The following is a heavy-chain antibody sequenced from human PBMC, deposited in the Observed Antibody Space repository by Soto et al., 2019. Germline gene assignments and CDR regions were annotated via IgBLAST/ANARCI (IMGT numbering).Heavy chain of an antibody. CDR3: ARECGVPAPSATNNWTAP. Sequence: QVQLQESGPGLVKPSQTLSLTCTVSGGSISSGDYYWSWIRQPPGKGLEWIGYISYSGGTYYNPSHTSTVTTSVETSTNLFPLKQSSVPAAHTAVYYCARECGVPAPSATNNWTAPWGQGTLVTVSS. V-gene: IGHV4-30-4*01. CDR2: ISYSGGT. CDR1: GGSISSGDYY. D-gene: IGHD2-2*01. J-gene: IGHJ5*02.